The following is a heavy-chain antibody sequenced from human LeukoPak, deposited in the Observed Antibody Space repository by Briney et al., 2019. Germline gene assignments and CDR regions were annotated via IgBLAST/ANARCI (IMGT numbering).Heavy chain of an antibody. CDR1: GFTFSSYA. CDR3: ARLPAPFDRSAYYGDDY. J-gene: IGHJ4*02. CDR2: ISGSGGST. Sequence: GGSLRLSCAASGFTFSSYAMSWVRQAPRKGLEWVSAISGSGGSTYYADSVKGRFTISRDNAKNSLYLQMNSLRAEDTAVYYCARLPAPFDRSAYYGDDYWGQGALVTVSS. V-gene: IGHV3-23*01. D-gene: IGHD3-22*01.